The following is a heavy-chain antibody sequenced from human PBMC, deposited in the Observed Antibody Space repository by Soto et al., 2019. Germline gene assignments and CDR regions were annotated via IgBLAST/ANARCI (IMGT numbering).Heavy chain of an antibody. Sequence: GESLKISCKGSGSSFTSYWIGWVRQMPGKGLEWMGIIYPGDSDTRYSPSFQGQVTISADKSISTAYLQWSSLKASDTAMYYCARQVLGGYDYGSAFDIWGQGTMVTVSS. CDR2: IYPGDSDT. CDR1: GSSFTSYW. CDR3: ARQVLGGYDYGSAFDI. D-gene: IGHD5-12*01. V-gene: IGHV5-51*01. J-gene: IGHJ3*02.